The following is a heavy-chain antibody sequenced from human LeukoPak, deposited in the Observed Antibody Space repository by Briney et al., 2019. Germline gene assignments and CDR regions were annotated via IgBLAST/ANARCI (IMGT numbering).Heavy chain of an antibody. Sequence: KPSETLSLTCTVSGGSISSGNWWSWVRQTPGKGLEWFGEILHTGNTNYNPSLKSRVTILIDKSKNQFSLKLSSVTAADTAVYYCARNGHYSLDYWGQGTLVTVSS. CDR2: ILHTGNT. CDR3: ARNGHYSLDY. CDR1: GGSISSGNW. V-gene: IGHV4-4*02. J-gene: IGHJ4*02. D-gene: IGHD3-10*01.